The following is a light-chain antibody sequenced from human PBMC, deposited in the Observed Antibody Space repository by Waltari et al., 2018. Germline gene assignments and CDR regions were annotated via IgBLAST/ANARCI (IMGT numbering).Light chain of an antibody. Sequence: QSALTQPASVSGSPGQSITISCTGTITDVGVHNYVSWYQQHPGKAPQLMIYDVNSRPSGVSTRFSGSKSGNTASLTIAGLQAEDEADYYCCSFTSSSTWVFGGGTKVTVL. CDR2: DVN. V-gene: IGLV2-14*03. J-gene: IGLJ3*02. CDR1: ITDVGVHNY. CDR3: CSFTSSSTWV.